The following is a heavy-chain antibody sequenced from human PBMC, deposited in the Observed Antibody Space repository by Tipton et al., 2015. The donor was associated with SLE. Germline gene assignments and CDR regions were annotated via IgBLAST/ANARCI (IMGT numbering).Heavy chain of an antibody. J-gene: IGHJ3*02. CDR2: IYYSGST. D-gene: IGHD2-15*01. V-gene: IGHV4-39*01. CDR1: GGSISSSSYY. CDR3: ARVVEVAEAFDI. Sequence: TLSLTCTVSGGSISSSSYYWGWIRXPPGKGLEWIGSIYYSGSTYYNPSLKSRVTISVDTSKNQFSLKLSSVTAADTAVYYCARVVEVAEAFDIWGQGTMVPVSS.